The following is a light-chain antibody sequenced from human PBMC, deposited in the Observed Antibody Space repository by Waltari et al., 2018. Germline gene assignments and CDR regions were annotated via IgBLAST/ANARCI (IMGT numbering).Light chain of an antibody. V-gene: IGKV4-1*01. CDR3: QQYSSAPWT. CDR1: QSVLYTSNNKNY. Sequence: DIVMTQSPDSLAVSLGERATINCQSSQSVLYTSNNKNYLAWYQQKPGQPPKLLIYWASTRDSGVPDRFSGSGSGTDFTLTISSLQADDVAVYYCQQYSSAPWTFGQGTKVEIK. CDR2: WAS. J-gene: IGKJ1*01.